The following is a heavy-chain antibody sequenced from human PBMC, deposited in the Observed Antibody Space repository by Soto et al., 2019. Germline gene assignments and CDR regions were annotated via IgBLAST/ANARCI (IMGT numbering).Heavy chain of an antibody. CDR1: GFTFSSYS. CDR3: ARMSTLYGMDV. Sequence: GGSLRLSCAASGFTFSSYSMNWVRQAPGKGLEWVSSISSSSSYIYYADSVKGRFTISRDNAKNSLYLQMNSLRAEDTAVYYCARMSTLYGMDVWGQGTTVTVSS. J-gene: IGHJ6*02. V-gene: IGHV3-21*01. CDR2: ISSSSSYI.